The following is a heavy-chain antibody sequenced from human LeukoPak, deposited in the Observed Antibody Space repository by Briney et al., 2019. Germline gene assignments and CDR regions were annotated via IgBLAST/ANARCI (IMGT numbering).Heavy chain of an antibody. Sequence: GGSLRLSCAASGFTFSDYYMSWIRQAPGKGLEWVSYISSSGSTIYYAGSVKGRFTISRDNAKNSLYLQMNSLRAEDTAVYYCATPMVRGVIETDYWGQGTLVTVSS. J-gene: IGHJ4*02. V-gene: IGHV3-11*01. D-gene: IGHD3-10*01. CDR3: ATPMVRGVIETDY. CDR1: GFTFSDYY. CDR2: ISSSGSTI.